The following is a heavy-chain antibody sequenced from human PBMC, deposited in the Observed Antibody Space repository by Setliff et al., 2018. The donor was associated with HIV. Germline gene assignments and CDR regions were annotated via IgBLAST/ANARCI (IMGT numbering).Heavy chain of an antibody. Sequence: KPSETLSLTCTVSVGSTDSGSYYWAWIRQPPGKGLEWIGSMYYTGSTYYNPSLKSRVTISIDTSKNQFSLKLNSVTAADTAMYYCARDGWSSGWYFVLGYSDYWGPGTLVTVSS. J-gene: IGHJ4*02. V-gene: IGHV4-39*02. CDR2: MYYTGST. CDR1: VGSTDSGSYY. CDR3: ARDGWSSGWYFVLGYSDY. D-gene: IGHD6-19*01.